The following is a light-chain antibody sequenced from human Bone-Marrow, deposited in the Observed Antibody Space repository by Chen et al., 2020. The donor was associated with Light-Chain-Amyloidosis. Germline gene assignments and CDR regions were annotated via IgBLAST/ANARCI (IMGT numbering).Light chain of an antibody. V-gene: IGLV3-1*01. CDR1: TLGDKY. CDR3: QAWDSSIGYV. J-gene: IGLJ1*01. CDR2: QDK. Sequence: SYELTQPPSVSVSPGQTASTPCSGDTLGDKYTSWYQQKPGQSPVLLIYQDKKRPSGIPERFSGSNSGSTATLTISGTQVMDEADYFCQAWDSSIGYVFGSGTTVTVL.